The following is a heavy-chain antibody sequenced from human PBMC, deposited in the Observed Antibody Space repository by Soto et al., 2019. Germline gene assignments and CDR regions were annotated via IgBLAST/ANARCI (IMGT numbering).Heavy chain of an antibody. V-gene: IGHV3-33*08. Sequence: PGGSLRLSCAASGFTFSSYGMHWVRQAPGKGLEWVAVIWYDGSNKYYADSVKGRFTISRDNSKNTLYLQMNSLRAEDTAVYYCATERGAPGFDYWGQGTLVTVSS. D-gene: IGHD3-16*01. J-gene: IGHJ4*02. CDR1: GFTFSSYG. CDR3: ATERGAPGFDY. CDR2: IWYDGSNK.